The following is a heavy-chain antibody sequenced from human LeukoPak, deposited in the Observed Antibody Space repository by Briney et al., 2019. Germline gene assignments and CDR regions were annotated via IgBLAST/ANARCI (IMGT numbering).Heavy chain of an antibody. Sequence: SETLSLTCTVSGGSISISSTYYWGWLRQPPGKSLEWIGSTYYSGTTHYNPSLKSRVTISVDTSKNQFSLQLNSVTPEDTAVYYCARDRGASGWLDYWDQGALVTVSS. CDR3: ARDRGASGWLDY. CDR2: TYYSGTT. J-gene: IGHJ4*02. CDR1: GGSISISSTYY. V-gene: IGHV4-39*02. D-gene: IGHD6-19*01.